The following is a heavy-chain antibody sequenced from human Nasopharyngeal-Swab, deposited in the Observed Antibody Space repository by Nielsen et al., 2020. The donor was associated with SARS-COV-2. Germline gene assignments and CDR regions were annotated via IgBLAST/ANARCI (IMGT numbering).Heavy chain of an antibody. D-gene: IGHD3-10*01. CDR3: ARIPREYWFDP. V-gene: IGHV4-38-2*02. J-gene: IGHJ5*02. CDR1: GYSISSGYY. Sequence: SETLSLTCTVSGYSISSGYYWGWIRQPPGKGLEWIGSIYYSGSTYYNPSLKSRVTISVDTSKNQFSLKLSSVTAADTAVYYCARIPREYWFDPWGQGTLVTVSS. CDR2: IYYSGST.